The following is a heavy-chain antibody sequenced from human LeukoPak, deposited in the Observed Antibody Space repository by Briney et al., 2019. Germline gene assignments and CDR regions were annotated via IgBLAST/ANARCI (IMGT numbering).Heavy chain of an antibody. V-gene: IGHV3-30-3*01. CDR1: GFTFSSYA. J-gene: IGHJ4*02. D-gene: IGHD6-6*01. CDR2: ISYDGSNK. CDR3: ARGQGRIAARLGFDY. Sequence: GGSLRLSCAASGFTFSSYAMQWVRQAPGKGLEWVAVISYDGSNKYYADSVKGRFTISRDNSKNTLYLQMNSLRAEDTAVYYCARGQGRIAARLGFDYWGQGTLVTVSS.